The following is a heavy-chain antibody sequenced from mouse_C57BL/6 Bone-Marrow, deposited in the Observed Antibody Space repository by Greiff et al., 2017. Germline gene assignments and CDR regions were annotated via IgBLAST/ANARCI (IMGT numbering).Heavy chain of an antibody. CDR3: ASEASNYGYFDV. CDR1: GHTFTDYN. J-gene: IGHJ1*03. D-gene: IGHD2-5*01. CDR2: INPNNGGT. V-gene: IGHV1-22*01. Sequence: VQLQQSGPELVKPGASVKMSCKASGHTFTDYNMHWVKQSHGKSLEWIGYINPNNGGTSYNQKFKGKATLTVNKSSSTAYMELRSLTSEDSAVYYCASEASNYGYFDVWGTGTTVTVSS.